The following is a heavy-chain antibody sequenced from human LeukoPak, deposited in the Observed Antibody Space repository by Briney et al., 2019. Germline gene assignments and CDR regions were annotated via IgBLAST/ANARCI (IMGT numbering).Heavy chain of an antibody. CDR3: ARVAPPY. CDR1: GFTFSTYS. J-gene: IGHJ4*02. CDR2: ISSSSTYI. V-gene: IGHV3-21*01. Sequence: GGSLRLSCAASGFTFSTYSMNWVRQTPGKGLEWVSSISSSSTYIYYADSVKGRFTISRDNAKNSLYLQMNSLRVEDTAVYYCARVAPPYWGRGTLVTVSS.